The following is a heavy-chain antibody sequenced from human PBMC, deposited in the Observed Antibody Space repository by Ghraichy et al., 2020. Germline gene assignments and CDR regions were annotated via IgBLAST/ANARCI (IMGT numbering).Heavy chain of an antibody. CDR2: INHSGST. V-gene: IGHV4-34*01. CDR3: ARALEGGDYGDFPVAFDI. J-gene: IGHJ3*02. CDR1: GGSFSGYY. D-gene: IGHD4-17*01. Sequence: SQTLSLTCAVYGGSFSGYYWSWIRQPPGKGLEWIGEINHSGSTNYNPSLKSRVTISVDTSKNQFSLKLSSVTAADTAVYYCARALEGGDYGDFPVAFDIWGQGTMVTVSS.